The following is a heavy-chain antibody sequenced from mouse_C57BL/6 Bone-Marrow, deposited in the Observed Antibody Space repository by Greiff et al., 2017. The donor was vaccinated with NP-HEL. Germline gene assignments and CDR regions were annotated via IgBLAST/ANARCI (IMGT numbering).Heavy chain of an antibody. CDR1: GFTFSDYY. Sequence: EVQLVESEGGLVQPGSSMKLSCTASGFTFSDYYMAWVRQVPEKGLEWVANINYDGSSTYYLDSLKSRFIISRDNAKNILYLQMSSLKSEDTATYYCARVTTGSYYFDYWGQGTTLTVSS. V-gene: IGHV5-16*01. J-gene: IGHJ2*01. CDR3: ARVTTGSYYFDY. CDR2: INYDGSST. D-gene: IGHD1-1*01.